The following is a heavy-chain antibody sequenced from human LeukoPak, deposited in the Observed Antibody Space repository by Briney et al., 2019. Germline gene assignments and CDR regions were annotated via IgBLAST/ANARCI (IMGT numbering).Heavy chain of an antibody. Sequence: SETLSLTCTVSGGSIRSYYWSWIRQPPGKGLEWIGSIYYSGSTYYNPSLKSRVTISVDTSKNQFSLKLSSVTAADTAVYYCASSLTMVRGVTPRALGDYWGQGTLVTVSS. D-gene: IGHD3-10*01. CDR3: ASSLTMVRGVTPRALGDY. J-gene: IGHJ4*02. CDR2: IYYSGST. CDR1: GGSIRSYY. V-gene: IGHV4-39*01.